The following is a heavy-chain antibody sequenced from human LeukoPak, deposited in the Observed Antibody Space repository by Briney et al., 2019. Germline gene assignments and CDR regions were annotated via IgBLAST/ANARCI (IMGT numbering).Heavy chain of an antibody. CDR3: ARDHPMIVVVITSYYFDY. J-gene: IGHJ4*02. CDR1: GFTFSSYW. V-gene: IGHV3-74*01. CDR2: INSDGSST. D-gene: IGHD3-22*01. Sequence: GGSLRLSCAASGFTFSSYWMHWVRQAPGKGLVWVSRINSDGSSTSYAESVKGRFTISRDNAKNTLYLQMNSLRAEDTAVYYCARDHPMIVVVITSYYFDYWGQGTLVTVSS.